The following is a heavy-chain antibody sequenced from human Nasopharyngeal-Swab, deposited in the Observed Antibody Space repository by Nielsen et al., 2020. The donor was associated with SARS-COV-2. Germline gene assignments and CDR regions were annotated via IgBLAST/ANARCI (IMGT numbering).Heavy chain of an antibody. J-gene: IGHJ4*02. CDR3: ASTPLDSSGYYYAFHY. CDR1: GFTFSRYT. CDR2: ISYDGSNK. Sequence: GGSLKISCAASGFTFSRYTMHWVRQAPGKGLEWVAVISYDGSNKYYADSVKGRFTISRDISKNTLYLQMNSLRAEDTAVFYCASTPLDSSGYYYAFHYWGRGTLVTVSS. V-gene: IGHV3-30-3*01. D-gene: IGHD3-22*01.